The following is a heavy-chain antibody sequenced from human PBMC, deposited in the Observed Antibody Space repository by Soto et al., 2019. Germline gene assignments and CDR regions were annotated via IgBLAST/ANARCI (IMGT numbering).Heavy chain of an antibody. D-gene: IGHD3-10*01. CDR3: AGMVRGSNIDYYHYIDV. Sequence: QVQLVQSGAEVKKPGASVKVSCKASGYSFTSHGISWVRQAPGQGLEWMGWISGNSGDTNYAQKLQGRVTVTTDTSTSTAYMERRSLRSEDTAVYYCAGMVRGSNIDYYHYIDVWGKGTTVTVSS. V-gene: IGHV1-18*01. CDR1: GYSFTSHG. CDR2: ISGNSGDT. J-gene: IGHJ6*03.